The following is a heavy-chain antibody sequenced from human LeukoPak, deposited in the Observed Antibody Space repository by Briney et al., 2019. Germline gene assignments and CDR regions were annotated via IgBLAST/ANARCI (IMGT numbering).Heavy chain of an antibody. V-gene: IGHV1-69*13. J-gene: IGHJ4*02. Sequence: SVKVSCKASGGTFSSYAITWVRQAPGQGLEWMGGIIPIFSTANYAQQFQGRLTITADESTSTIYMELSSLRSEDTAMYYCAGCSGGSCYSGVSNYWGQGTLVTVSS. CDR2: IIPIFSTA. CDR1: GGTFSSYA. D-gene: IGHD2-15*01. CDR3: AGCSGGSCYSGVSNY.